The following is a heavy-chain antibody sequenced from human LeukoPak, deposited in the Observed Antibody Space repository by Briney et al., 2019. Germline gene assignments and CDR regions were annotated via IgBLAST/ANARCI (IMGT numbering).Heavy chain of an antibody. CDR2: ISYDGSNK. CDR1: GFTFSSYA. J-gene: IGHJ4*02. D-gene: IGHD2-15*01. V-gene: IGHV3-30*04. CDR3: ADGYCSGGSCHSLDY. Sequence: QAGGSLRLSCAASGFTFSSYAMHWVRQAPGKGLEWVAVISYDGSNKYYADSVKGRFTISRDNSKNTLYLQTNSLRAEDTAVYYCADGYCSGGSCHSLDYWGQGTLVTVSS.